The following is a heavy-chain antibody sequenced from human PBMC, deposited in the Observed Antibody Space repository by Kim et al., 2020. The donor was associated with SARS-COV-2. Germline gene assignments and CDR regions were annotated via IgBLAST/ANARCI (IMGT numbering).Heavy chain of an antibody. CDR1: GFTFSSYS. J-gene: IGHJ6*02. CDR2: ISSSSSTI. CDR3: ARDLVMDPWELPDYYYYYGMDV. Sequence: GGSLRLSCAASGFTFSSYSMNWVRQAPGKGLEWVSYISSSSSTIYYADSVKGRFTISRDNAKNSLYLQMNSLRDEDTAVYYCARDLVMDPWELPDYYYYYGMDVWGQGTTVTVYS. V-gene: IGHV3-48*02. D-gene: IGHD1-26*01.